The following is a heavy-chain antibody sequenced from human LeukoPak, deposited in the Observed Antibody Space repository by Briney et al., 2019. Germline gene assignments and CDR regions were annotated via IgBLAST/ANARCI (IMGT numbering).Heavy chain of an antibody. CDR2: IYYSGST. Sequence: PSETLSLTCTVSGGSICTYYWSWIRQPPGKGLEWMGYIYYSGSTNYNTSLKSRVTISVDTTKNQFSLKLSSVTAADTAVYYCARGSAYYYDSSGYPTFDYWGQGTLVTVSS. J-gene: IGHJ4*02. CDR3: ARGSAYYYDSSGYPTFDY. V-gene: IGHV4-59*01. CDR1: GGSICTYY. D-gene: IGHD3-22*01.